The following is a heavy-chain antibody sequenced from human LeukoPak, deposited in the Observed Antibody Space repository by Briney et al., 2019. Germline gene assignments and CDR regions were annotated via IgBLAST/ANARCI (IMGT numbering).Heavy chain of an antibody. CDR2: IYYSGST. Sequence: PSETLSLTCTVSGGSISSYYWSWIRQPPGKGLGWIGYIYYSGSTNYNPSLKSRVTISVDTSKNQFSLKLSSVTAADTAVYYCARDGGGDAHFDYWGQGTLVTVSS. CDR3: ARDGGGDAHFDY. D-gene: IGHD3-16*01. CDR1: GGSISSYY. V-gene: IGHV4-59*01. J-gene: IGHJ4*02.